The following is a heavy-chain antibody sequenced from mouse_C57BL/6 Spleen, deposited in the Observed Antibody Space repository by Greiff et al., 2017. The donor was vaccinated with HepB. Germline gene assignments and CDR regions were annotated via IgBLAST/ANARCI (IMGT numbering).Heavy chain of an antibody. CDR1: GFTFSSYA. Sequence: EVMLVESGGGLVKPGGSLKLSCAASGFTFSSYAMSWVRQTPEKRLEWVATISDGGSYTYYPDNVKGRFTISRDNAKNNLYLQMSHLKSEDTAMYYCARAFITTVVAHFDYWGQGTTLTVSS. V-gene: IGHV5-4*03. D-gene: IGHD1-1*01. J-gene: IGHJ2*01. CDR2: ISDGGSYT. CDR3: ARAFITTVVAHFDY.